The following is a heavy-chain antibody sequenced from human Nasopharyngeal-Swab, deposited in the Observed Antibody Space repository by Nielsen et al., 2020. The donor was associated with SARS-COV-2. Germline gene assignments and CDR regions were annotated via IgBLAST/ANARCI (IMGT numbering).Heavy chain of an antibody. CDR3: VKDLPHCGGTSGLEGFDY. Sequence: SLKISCAASGFTFENYAMHWVRQPPGKGLEWVAGITWNSGNKGYAESVQGRLTISRDNAKNSLYLQMNSLRIEDTAVYYCVKDLPHCGGTSGLEGFDYWGHGTMVTVSS. J-gene: IGHJ3*01. D-gene: IGHD4-23*01. CDR1: GFTFENYA. CDR2: ITWNSGNK. V-gene: IGHV3-9*01.